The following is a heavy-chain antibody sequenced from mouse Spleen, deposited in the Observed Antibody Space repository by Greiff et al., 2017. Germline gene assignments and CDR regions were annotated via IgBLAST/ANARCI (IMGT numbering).Heavy chain of an antibody. Sequence: EVMLVESGGDLVKPGGSLKLSCAASGFTFSSYGMSWVRQTPDKRLEWVATISSGGSYTYYPDSVKGRFTISRDNAKNTLYLQMSSLKSEDTAMYYCAREGAYYRYDFDYWGQGTSVTVSS. J-gene: IGHJ4*01. CDR2: ISSGGSYT. V-gene: IGHV5-6*01. CDR3: AREGAYYRYDFDY. D-gene: IGHD2-14*01. CDR1: GFTFSSYG.